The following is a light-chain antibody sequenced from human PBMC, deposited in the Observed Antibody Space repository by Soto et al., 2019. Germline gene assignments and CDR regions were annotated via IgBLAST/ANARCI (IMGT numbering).Light chain of an antibody. V-gene: IGKV1-5*01. CDR1: QSVSTW. CDR2: YAS. Sequence: DIQMTQSPSTLSSSVGYRFAVTCLASQSVSTWLAWYHQEPGKAPRFLIYYASSLESGVPSSFSGSGSGTEFTLTISSLQPDDFATYYCQHYSSHPYTFGQGTKVDIK. CDR3: QHYSSHPYT. J-gene: IGKJ1*01.